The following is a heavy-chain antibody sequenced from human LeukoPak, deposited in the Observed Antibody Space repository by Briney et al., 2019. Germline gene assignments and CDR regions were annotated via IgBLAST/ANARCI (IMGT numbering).Heavy chain of an antibody. J-gene: IGHJ2*01. CDR1: GFTFSSYV. Sequence: GGSLRLSCSASGFTFSSYVMDWVRLAPGKGLEHVSAISSNGGNTFYADSVRGRFTISRDNSKNTLYLQMSSLRAEDTAVYYCVKRYYDGSGYYYFDLWGRGTLVTVSS. V-gene: IGHV3-64D*09. D-gene: IGHD3-22*01. CDR2: ISSNGGNT. CDR3: VKRYYDGSGYYYFDL.